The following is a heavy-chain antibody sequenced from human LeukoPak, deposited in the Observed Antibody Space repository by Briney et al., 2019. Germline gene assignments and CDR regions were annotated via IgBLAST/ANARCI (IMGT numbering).Heavy chain of an antibody. Sequence: PGGSLRLSCAASGFTFTSSDMSWVRQAPGKGLEWVANVNEDGSEKHYMDSVKGRFTISRDNAKNSLYLQMNSLRVEDTAMYYCARWSDWGQGTLVTVPS. CDR3: ARWSD. J-gene: IGHJ4*02. V-gene: IGHV3-7*01. CDR1: GFTFTSSD. CDR2: VNEDGSEK.